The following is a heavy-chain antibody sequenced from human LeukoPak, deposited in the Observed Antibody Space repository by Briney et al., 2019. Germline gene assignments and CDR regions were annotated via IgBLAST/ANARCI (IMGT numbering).Heavy chain of an antibody. Sequence: GESLKISCKGSGYTFTNHWISWVRQMPGKGLEWMGKIDPSDSYTNYSPSFQGHVTTSADKSISTAYLQWSSLKASDTAMYYCARAPDSGSGYDYFDYWGQGTLVTVSS. J-gene: IGHJ4*02. CDR3: ARAPDSGSGYDYFDY. V-gene: IGHV5-10-1*01. D-gene: IGHD5-12*01. CDR1: GYTFTNHW. CDR2: IDPSDSYT.